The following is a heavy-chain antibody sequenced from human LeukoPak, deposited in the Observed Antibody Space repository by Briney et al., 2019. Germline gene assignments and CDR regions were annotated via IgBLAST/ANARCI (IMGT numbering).Heavy chain of an antibody. CDR1: GYTFTSYG. J-gene: IGHJ4*02. CDR3: ARDGYNLFVPSRPDY. D-gene: IGHD1-14*01. V-gene: IGHV1-18*01. CDR2: ISAYNGNT. Sequence: GASVKVSCKASGYTFTSYGISWVRQAPGQGLEWMGWISAYNGNTNYAQKLQGRVTMTTDTSTSTAYMELRSLRSDDTAVYYCARDGYNLFVPSRPDYWGQGTLVTVSS.